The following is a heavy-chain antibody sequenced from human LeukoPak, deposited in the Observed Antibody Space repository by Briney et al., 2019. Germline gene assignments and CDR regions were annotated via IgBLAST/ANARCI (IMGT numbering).Heavy chain of an antibody. CDR3: TLQGYCRSTSCPDYYYYGVDV. D-gene: IGHD2-2*01. CDR1: GFTFSNAW. V-gene: IGHV3-15*01. CDR2: IKSKTDGGTT. J-gene: IGHJ6*04. Sequence: GGSLRLSCAASGFTFSNAWVSWVRQAPGKGLEWVCRIKSKTDGGTTDYAATVKGRFTISRDDSKNTLYLQMSSLKTEDTAVYYCTLQGYCRSTSCPDYYYYGVDVWGKGTTVTVSS.